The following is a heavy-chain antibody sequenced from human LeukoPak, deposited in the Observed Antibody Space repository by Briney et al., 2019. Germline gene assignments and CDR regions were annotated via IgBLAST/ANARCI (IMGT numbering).Heavy chain of an antibody. CDR1: GFTFSDYY. CDR2: ISSSGSTI. Sequence: PGGSLRLSCAASGFTFSDYYMSWIRQAPGKGLEWVSYISSSGSTIYYADSVKGRFTISRDNAKNSLYLQMNSLRAEDTAVYYCARGDITMIVVNWFDPWGQGTLVTVSS. D-gene: IGHD3-22*01. J-gene: IGHJ5*02. CDR3: ARGDITMIVVNWFDP. V-gene: IGHV3-11*01.